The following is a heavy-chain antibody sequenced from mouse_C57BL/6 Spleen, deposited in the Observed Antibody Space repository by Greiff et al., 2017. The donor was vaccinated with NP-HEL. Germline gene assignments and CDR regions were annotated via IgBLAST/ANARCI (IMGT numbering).Heavy chain of an antibody. D-gene: IGHD4-1*01. CDR1: GYTFTDYY. CDR3: ARTAGGTAWFAY. CDR2: IYPGSGNT. J-gene: IGHJ3*01. V-gene: IGHV1-76*01. Sequence: QVHVKQSGAELVRPGASVKLSCKASGYTFTDYYINWVKQRPGQGLEWIERIYPGSGNTYYNEKFRGKATLTAEKSSSTADMQLSSLTSEDSAVYFCARTAGGTAWFAYWGQGTLVTVSA.